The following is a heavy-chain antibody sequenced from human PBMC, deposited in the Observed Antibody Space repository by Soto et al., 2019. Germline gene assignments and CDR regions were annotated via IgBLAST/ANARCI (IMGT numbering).Heavy chain of an antibody. CDR1: GFTFSRFG. D-gene: IGHD3-10*01. J-gene: IGHJ4*01. CDR2: ISYDGTKE. Sequence: GGSLRLSCAASGFTFSRFGIHWVRQAPDKGLEWVAVISYDGTKENYEESVKGRFTISRDNSKNTVHLQMNSLRFEDTAVYYCAKAGGPYYFEYWCLGPLVTVSS. CDR3: AKAGGPYYFEY. V-gene: IGHV3-30*18.